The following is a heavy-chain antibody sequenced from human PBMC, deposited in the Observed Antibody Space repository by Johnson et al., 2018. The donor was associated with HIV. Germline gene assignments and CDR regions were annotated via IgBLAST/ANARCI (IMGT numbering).Heavy chain of an antibody. J-gene: IGHJ3*02. Sequence: QMMLVESGGGVVQPGRSLRLSCAASGFTFSSYAMHWVRQAPGKGLEGVAIISYDGSNKYYADSVKGRFTISRENSKNTLYLQMNSLRAEDTAIYYCAKDWGDQDVFDIWGQGTMVTGSS. V-gene: IGHV3-30*04. CDR2: ISYDGSNK. CDR1: GFTFSSYA. D-gene: IGHD3-10*01. CDR3: AKDWGDQDVFDI.